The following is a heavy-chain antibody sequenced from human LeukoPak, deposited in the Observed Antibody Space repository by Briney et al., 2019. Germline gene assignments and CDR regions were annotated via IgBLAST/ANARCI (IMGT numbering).Heavy chain of an antibody. CDR2: ISSGSSTT. D-gene: IGHD5-12*01. V-gene: IGHV3-23*01. CDR1: GFTFSSSA. CDR3: YSGYEYYYYGMDV. J-gene: IGHJ6*02. Sequence: PGGSLRLSCAASGFTFSSSAMTWVRQAPGKGLEWVSTISSGSSTTYYADSVKGRFTVSRDNSKNTLYLQMNSLRAEDTAVYYCYSGYEYYYYGMDVWGQGTTVTVSS.